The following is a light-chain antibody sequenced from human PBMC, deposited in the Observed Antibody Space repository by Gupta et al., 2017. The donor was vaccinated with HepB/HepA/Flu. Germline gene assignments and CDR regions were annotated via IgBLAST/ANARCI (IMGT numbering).Light chain of an antibody. CDR1: SNDVGSYHF. J-gene: IGLJ3*02. Sequence: QSALTQPASVSGSPGQSLTISCTGTSNDVGSYHFVSWYRQHPGNAPKLMIYEVTKRPTGVSNRFSGSKSGNTASLTISGLQAEDEADYYYSSYAGNSFWVFGGGTKVTVL. V-gene: IGLV2-23*02. CDR3: SSYAGNSFWV. CDR2: EVT.